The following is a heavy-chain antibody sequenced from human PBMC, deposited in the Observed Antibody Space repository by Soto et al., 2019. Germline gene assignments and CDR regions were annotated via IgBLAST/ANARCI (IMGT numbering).Heavy chain of an antibody. Sequence: PSETLSLTCTVSGGSISRYYWTWLRQPPGKGLEWIGYIFYSGSTNYNPSLKSRLTISVDTSKNQFSLKLTSVTAADTAVYYCARGGYSYGNTWFDPWGQGTLVTVSP. J-gene: IGHJ5*02. CDR2: IFYSGST. D-gene: IGHD5-18*01. CDR3: ARGGYSYGNTWFDP. CDR1: GGSISRYY. V-gene: IGHV4-59*01.